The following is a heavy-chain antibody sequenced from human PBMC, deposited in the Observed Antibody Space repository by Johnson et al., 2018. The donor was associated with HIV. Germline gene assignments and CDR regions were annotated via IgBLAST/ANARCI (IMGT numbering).Heavy chain of an antibody. CDR3: AKIYLGQQLRDPFDF. CDR2: ISYDGTYE. Sequence: QMQLVESGGGVVQPGGSLRLSCAASGFTFSTYGMHWVRQAPGKGLEWVAVISYDGTYEFYADSVKGRFTISRDNSKSTLYLQMSSLRVEDTAVYYWAKIYLGQQLRDPFDFWGQGTLVTVSS. D-gene: IGHD6-13*01. V-gene: IGHV3-30*18. CDR1: GFTFSTYG. J-gene: IGHJ3*01.